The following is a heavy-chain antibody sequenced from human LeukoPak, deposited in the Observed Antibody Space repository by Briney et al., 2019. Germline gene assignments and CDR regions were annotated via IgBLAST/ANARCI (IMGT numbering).Heavy chain of an antibody. CDR1: GYSFTSYW. Sequence: GESLKISCKGSGYSFTSYWIGWVRQMPGKGLEWMGVIYPGDSDTRYSPSFQGQVTISADKSISTAYLQWSSLKASDTAMYYCARHSKMATINGDFDYWGQRTLVTVSS. V-gene: IGHV5-51*01. CDR2: IYPGDSDT. D-gene: IGHD5-24*01. CDR3: ARHSKMATINGDFDY. J-gene: IGHJ4*02.